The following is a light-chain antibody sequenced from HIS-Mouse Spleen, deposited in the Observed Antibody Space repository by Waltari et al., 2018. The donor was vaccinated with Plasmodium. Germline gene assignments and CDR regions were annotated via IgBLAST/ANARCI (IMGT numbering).Light chain of an antibody. CDR1: QGVSSN. Sequence: EIVMTQSPATLSVSPGERATLSCRASQGVSSNLAWYQQKPGQAPRLLIYGASTRATGIPARFSGSGFGTEFTLTISSLQSEDFAVYYCQQYNNWSFTFGPGTKVDIK. J-gene: IGKJ3*01. V-gene: IGKV3-15*01. CDR3: QQYNNWSFT. CDR2: GAS.